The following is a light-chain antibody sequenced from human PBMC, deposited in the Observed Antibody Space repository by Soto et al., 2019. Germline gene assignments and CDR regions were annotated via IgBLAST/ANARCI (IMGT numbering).Light chain of an antibody. CDR1: SSDVGSYNL. J-gene: IGLJ1*01. V-gene: IGLV2-23*02. Sequence: QSALTQPASVSGSPGQSITISCTGTSSDVGSYNLVSWYQQHPGKAPKLMIYEVSKRPSGVSNRFSGSKFGNTASLTVSGLQAEDEADYYCCSYAGSSTLYVFGTGTKLTVL. CDR2: EVS. CDR3: CSYAGSSTLYV.